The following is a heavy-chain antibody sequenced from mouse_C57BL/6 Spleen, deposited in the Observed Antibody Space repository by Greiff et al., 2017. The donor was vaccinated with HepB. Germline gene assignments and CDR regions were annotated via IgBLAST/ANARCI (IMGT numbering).Heavy chain of an antibody. CDR1: GYTFTSYW. Sequence: QVHVKQPGAELVKPGASVKLSCKASGYTFTSYWMHWVKQRPGRGLEWIGRIDPNSGGTKYNEKFKSKATLTVDKPSSTAYMQLSSLTSEDSAVYYCARRIYYGNYDHAMDYWGQGTSVTVSS. D-gene: IGHD2-1*01. J-gene: IGHJ4*01. CDR3: ARRIYYGNYDHAMDY. CDR2: IDPNSGGT. V-gene: IGHV1-72*01.